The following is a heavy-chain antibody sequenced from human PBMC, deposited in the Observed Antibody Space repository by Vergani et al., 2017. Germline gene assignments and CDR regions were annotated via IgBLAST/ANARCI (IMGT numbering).Heavy chain of an antibody. CDR3: AREYYDSSGDY. V-gene: IGHV3-53*01. Sequence: EVQLVESGGGLIQPGGSLRLSCAASGFTVNSNYMSWVRQAPGKGLEWVSVIYNDGSTFYADSVKGRFTLSRDNSKNTLYLQMNSLRAEDTAVYYCAREYYDSSGDYWGQGTLVTVSS. D-gene: IGHD3-22*01. J-gene: IGHJ4*02. CDR2: IYNDGST. CDR1: GFTVNSNY.